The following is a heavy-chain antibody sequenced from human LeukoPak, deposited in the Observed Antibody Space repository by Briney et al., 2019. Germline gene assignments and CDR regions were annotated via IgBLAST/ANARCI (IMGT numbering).Heavy chain of an antibody. CDR1: GITVSSDY. Sequence: GGSLRLSCATSGITVSSDYMSWVRQAPGKGLEWVSVIYSGGSTYYADSVKGRFTISRDNSKNTLYLQMNSLRAEDTAVYYCAKDLSSSWNDYWGQGTLVTVSS. CDR3: AKDLSSSWNDY. CDR2: IYSGGST. J-gene: IGHJ4*02. D-gene: IGHD6-6*01. V-gene: IGHV3-66*01.